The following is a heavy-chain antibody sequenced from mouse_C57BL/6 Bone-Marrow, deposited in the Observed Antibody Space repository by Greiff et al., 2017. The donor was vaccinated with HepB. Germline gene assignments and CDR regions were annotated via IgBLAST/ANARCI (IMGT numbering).Heavy chain of an antibody. Sequence: VKLMESGPGLVAPSQSLSITCTVSGFSLTSYGVDWVRQSPGKGLEWLGVIWGVGSTNYNSALKSRLSISKDNSKSQVFLKMNSLQTDDTAMYYCASSYYDYDEGFAYWGQGTLVTVSA. D-gene: IGHD2-4*01. CDR3: ASSYYDYDEGFAY. J-gene: IGHJ3*01. CDR2: IWGVGST. CDR1: GFSLTSYG. V-gene: IGHV2-6*01.